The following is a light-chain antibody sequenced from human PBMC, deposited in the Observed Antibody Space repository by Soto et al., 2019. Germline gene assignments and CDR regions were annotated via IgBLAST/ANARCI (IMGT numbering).Light chain of an antibody. V-gene: IGLV2-11*01. Sequence: QSVLTQPRSVSGSPGQSVTISCTGTSSDVGGYNFVSWYQQHPGKAPKVMIYDVSKRPSGVPDRFSGSKSGNTASLTISGLQAEDEADYYCYSYAGSYTVVFGGGTQLTVL. CDR1: SSDVGGYNF. CDR3: YSYAGSYTVV. J-gene: IGLJ2*01. CDR2: DVS.